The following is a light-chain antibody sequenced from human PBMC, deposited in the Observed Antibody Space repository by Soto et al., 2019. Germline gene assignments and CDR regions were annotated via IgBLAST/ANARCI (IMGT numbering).Light chain of an antibody. Sequence: DIQMTQSPSSVSASVGDTINITCRAGHDIKKWLAWYQQKPGKAPKVLIYAASNLESGISPRFSGSGAGTEFSLTISSLETEDFATCVCHQASSFPYTFRPGTKVDIK. CDR2: AAS. V-gene: IGKV1-12*01. CDR3: HQASSFPYT. J-gene: IGKJ3*01. CDR1: HDIKKW.